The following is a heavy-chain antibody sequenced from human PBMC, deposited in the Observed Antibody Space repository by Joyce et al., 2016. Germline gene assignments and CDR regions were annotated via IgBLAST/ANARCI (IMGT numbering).Heavy chain of an antibody. J-gene: IGHJ4*02. D-gene: IGHD3-10*01. CDR3: ARTNYASGTYYIDY. V-gene: IGHV1-69*01. CDR2: IIPIFGTA. CDR1: GGTFSRYA. Sequence: QVQLVQSGAEVKKPGSSVRVSCKASGGTFSRYAISWVRQAPGQGLEWIGGIIPIFGTANYAQKFQDRVTITADESTSTAYMELRSLKSEDTAVYYCARTNYASGTYYIDYWGQGTLVTVSS.